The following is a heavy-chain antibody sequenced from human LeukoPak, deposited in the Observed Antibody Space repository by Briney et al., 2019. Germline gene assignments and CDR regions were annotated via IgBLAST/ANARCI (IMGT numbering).Heavy chain of an antibody. CDR2: IYTSGST. V-gene: IGHV4-4*07. J-gene: IGHJ4*02. CDR3: ARDRYYYDSSGSIYFDY. CDR1: GGSISSYY. D-gene: IGHD3-22*01. Sequence: SETLSLICTVSGGSISSYYWSWIRQPAGKGLEWIGRIYTSGSTNYNPSLKSRVTMSVDTSKNQFSLKLSSVTAADTAVYYCARDRYYYDSSGSIYFDYWGQGTLVTVSS.